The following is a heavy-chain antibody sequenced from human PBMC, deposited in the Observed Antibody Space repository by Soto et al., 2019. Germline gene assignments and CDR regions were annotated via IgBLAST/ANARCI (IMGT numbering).Heavy chain of an antibody. J-gene: IGHJ3*02. CDR1: GYTFTSYG. V-gene: IGHV1-18*01. D-gene: IGHD3-16*01. Sequence: GASVKVSCKASGYTFTSYGISWVRQAPGQGLEWMGWISAYNGNTNYAQKHQGRVTMTTDTSTSTANKEMRSLRSDDTAVYYCARGTRPPYPSGGADAFDIWGQGTMVTVSS. CDR2: ISAYNGNT. CDR3: ARGTRPPYPSGGADAFDI.